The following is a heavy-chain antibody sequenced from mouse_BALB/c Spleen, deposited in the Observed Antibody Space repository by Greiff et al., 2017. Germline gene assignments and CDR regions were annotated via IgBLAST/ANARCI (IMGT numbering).Heavy chain of an antibody. CDR2: IYPYNGGT. CDR1: GYTFTDYN. CDR3: ARGRTARAMDY. V-gene: IGHV1S29*02. D-gene: IGHD3-2*01. J-gene: IGHJ4*01. Sequence: EVKLMESGPELVKPGASVKISCKASGYTFTDYNMHWVKQSHGKSLEWIGYIYPYNGGTGYNQKFKSKATLTVDNSSSTAYMELRSLTSEDSAVYYCARGRTARAMDYWGQGTSVTVSS.